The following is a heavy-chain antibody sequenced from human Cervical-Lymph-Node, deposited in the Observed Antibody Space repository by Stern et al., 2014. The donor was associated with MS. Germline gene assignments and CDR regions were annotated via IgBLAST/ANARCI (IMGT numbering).Heavy chain of an antibody. CDR3: TKAWES. CDR1: GYIFTSDD. J-gene: IGHJ5*02. Sequence: VQLVESGAEVKKPGASVKVSCKASGYIFTSDDINWVRQASGQGLEWMAWINPDSGDTVYAQKFQGRVALTRDTSINTAYMEMTSLTSDDTAIYYCTKAWESWGQGTLITVSS. D-gene: IGHD1-26*01. CDR2: INPDSGDT. V-gene: IGHV1-8*01.